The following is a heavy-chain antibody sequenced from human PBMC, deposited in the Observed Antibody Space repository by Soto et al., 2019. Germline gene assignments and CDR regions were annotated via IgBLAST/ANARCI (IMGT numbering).Heavy chain of an antibody. D-gene: IGHD5-18*01. CDR3: ARGAADTAMVDF. J-gene: IGHJ4*02. CDR2: IFYSGST. Sequence: WTWIPQPPGKGLEWLGYIFYSGSTFYNPSLKSRVTISIHTSKSQFSLQLTSVTAADTAVYYCARGAADTAMVDFWGQGTPVTVSS. V-gene: IGHV4-59*01.